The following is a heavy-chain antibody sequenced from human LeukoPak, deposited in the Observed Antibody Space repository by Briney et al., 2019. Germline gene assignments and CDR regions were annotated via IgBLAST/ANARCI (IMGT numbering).Heavy chain of an antibody. CDR2: INSDGSST. CDR3: AKDRGGWENWFDP. V-gene: IGHV3-74*01. CDR1: GFTFSSYW. Sequence: TGGSLRLSCAASGFTFSSYWMHWVRHAPGKGLVWVSRINSDGSSTSYADSVKGRFTISRDNAKNTLYLQMNSLRAEDTAVYYCAKDRGGWENWFDPWGQGTLVTVSS. J-gene: IGHJ5*02. D-gene: IGHD5-24*01.